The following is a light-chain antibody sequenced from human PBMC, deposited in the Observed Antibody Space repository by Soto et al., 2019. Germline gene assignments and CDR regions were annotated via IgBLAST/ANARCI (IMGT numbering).Light chain of an antibody. CDR2: DAS. V-gene: IGKV1-33*01. CDR1: QDISNY. J-gene: IGKJ4*01. CDR3: QQYDIPPLT. Sequence: DIQMTQSPSSLSASVGDRVTITCQASQDISNYLNWYQQKPGKAPKLLIYDASNLETGVPSRFSGSGSGTDFTCTISSLQPEDIATYDCQQYDIPPLTFGGGTKVEIK.